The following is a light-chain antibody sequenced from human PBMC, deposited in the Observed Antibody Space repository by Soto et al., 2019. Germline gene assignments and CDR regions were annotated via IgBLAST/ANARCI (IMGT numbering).Light chain of an antibody. Sequence: QSVLTHPPSVSGAPGQRVTISCTGSSSNIGAGYAVHWYQHLPGTDPKLLISNENNRPSGVPDRFSGSKSGTSASLAITGLQAYDEADYYFQSYDNSHDWDVVFVGGTQLTVL. CDR3: QSYDNSHDWDVV. CDR2: NEN. CDR1: SSNIGAGYA. J-gene: IGLJ2*01. V-gene: IGLV1-40*01.